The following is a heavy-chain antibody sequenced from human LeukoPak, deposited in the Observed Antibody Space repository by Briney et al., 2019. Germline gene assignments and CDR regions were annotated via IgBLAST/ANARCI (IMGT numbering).Heavy chain of an antibody. V-gene: IGHV3-23*01. Sequence: PGGSLRLSCAASGFTFSSYAMSWVRQAPGKGLEWVSAISGSGGSTYYADSVKGRFTICRDNSKNTVYLQMTRLRAEDTAVYYCAKDRQRGVIGFHSDYWGQGTLVTVSS. CDR3: AKDRQRGVIGFHSDY. CDR2: ISGSGGST. D-gene: IGHD3-16*02. J-gene: IGHJ4*02. CDR1: GFTFSSYA.